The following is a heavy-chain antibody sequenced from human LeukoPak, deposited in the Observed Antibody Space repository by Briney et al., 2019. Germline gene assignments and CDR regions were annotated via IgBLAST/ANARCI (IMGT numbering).Heavy chain of an antibody. Sequence: GGSLRLSCAASGFTFSSYAMHWVRQAPGKGLEWVAVISYDGSNKYYADSVKGRFTISRDNSKNTLYLQMNSLRAEDTAVYYCARVRLLLWSGELYYFDYWGQGTLVTVSS. V-gene: IGHV3-30-3*01. CDR3: ARVRLLLWSGELYYFDY. CDR1: GFTFSSYA. D-gene: IGHD3-10*01. J-gene: IGHJ4*02. CDR2: ISYDGSNK.